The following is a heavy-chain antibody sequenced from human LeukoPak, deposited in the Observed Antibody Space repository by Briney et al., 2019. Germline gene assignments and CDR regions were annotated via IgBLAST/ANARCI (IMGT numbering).Heavy chain of an antibody. CDR2: IYPGDSDT. V-gene: IGHV5-51*01. CDR3: ARRLGGDDYYNWFDA. D-gene: IGHD5-24*01. J-gene: IGHJ5*02. Sequence: GESLKISCKGSGYSFTSYWIGWVRQMPGKGLEWMGIIYPGDSDTRCSPSFQGQVTISADKSISTAYLQWSSLKASDTAMYYCARRLGGDDYYNWFDAWGQGSLVTVSS. CDR1: GYSFTSYW.